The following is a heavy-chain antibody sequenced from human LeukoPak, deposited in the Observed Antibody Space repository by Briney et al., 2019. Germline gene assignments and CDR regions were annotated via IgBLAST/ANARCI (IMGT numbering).Heavy chain of an antibody. Sequence: PSETLSLTCAVYGGSFSGYYWSWIRQPPGKGLEWIGEINHSGSTNYNPSLKSRVTISVDTSKNQFSLKLSSVTAADTAVYYCARHSSSPDAFDIWGQGTMVTVSS. CDR3: ARHSSSPDAFDI. V-gene: IGHV4-34*01. CDR1: GGSFSGYY. CDR2: INHSGST. J-gene: IGHJ3*02. D-gene: IGHD6-13*01.